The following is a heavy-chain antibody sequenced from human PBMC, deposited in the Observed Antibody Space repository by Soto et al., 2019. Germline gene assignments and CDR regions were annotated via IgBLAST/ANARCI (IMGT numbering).Heavy chain of an antibody. Sequence: SLRLSCAASGFTFSTYWMHWIRQVPGKGLEWVSRINSDASHTYYADSVQGRFTISRDNAKNTLHLEMNSLRAEDTAVYYCVRHGHCINSNCYGNWFGPWGPGTLVTVFS. CDR1: GFTFSTYW. CDR2: INSDASHT. J-gene: IGHJ5*02. V-gene: IGHV3-74*01. D-gene: IGHD2-2*01. CDR3: VRHGHCINSNCYGNWFGP.